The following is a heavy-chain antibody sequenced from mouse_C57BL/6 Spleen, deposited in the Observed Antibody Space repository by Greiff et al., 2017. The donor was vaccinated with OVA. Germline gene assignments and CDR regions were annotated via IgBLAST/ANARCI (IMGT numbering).Heavy chain of an antibody. J-gene: IGHJ3*01. Sequence: QVQLQQPGAELVKPGASVKLSCKASGYTFTSYWMHWVKQRPGQGLEWIGMIHPNSGSTNYNEKFKSKATLTVEKSSSTAYMQLSSLTAKDSAVYYCARRDYYGFAYWGQGTLVTVSA. D-gene: IGHD1-1*01. CDR1: GYTFTSYW. CDR3: ARRDYYGFAY. CDR2: IHPNSGST. V-gene: IGHV1-64*01.